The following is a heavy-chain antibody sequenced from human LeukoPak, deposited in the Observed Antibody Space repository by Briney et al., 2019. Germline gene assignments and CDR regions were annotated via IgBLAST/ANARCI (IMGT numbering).Heavy chain of an antibody. D-gene: IGHD3-22*01. CDR1: GFTFSSYG. V-gene: IGHV3-30*02. Sequence: PGGSLRLSCAASGFTFSSYGMHWVRQAPGKGLEWVAFIRYDGSNKYYADSVKGRFTISRDNSKNTLYLQMNSLRAEDTAVYYCAKDGGYYHDSSGYWYWGQGTLVTVSS. CDR3: AKDGGYYHDSSGYWY. J-gene: IGHJ4*02. CDR2: IRYDGSNK.